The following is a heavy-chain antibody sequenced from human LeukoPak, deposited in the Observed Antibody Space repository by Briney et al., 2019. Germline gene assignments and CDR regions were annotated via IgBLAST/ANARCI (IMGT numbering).Heavy chain of an antibody. D-gene: IGHD3-9*01. J-gene: IGHJ4*02. CDR1: GGPFSGYY. Sequence: SETQSLPCAVYGGPFSGYYRSCIRQPPGKGLEWIGEINHSGSTNYNPSLKSRVTISVDPSKNHSSLKQSSATAADTARYYLAISGYDILAGYYKVPIFDYWGQGTLVTVSS. CDR3: AISGYDILAGYYKVPIFDY. V-gene: IGHV4-34*01. CDR2: INHSGST.